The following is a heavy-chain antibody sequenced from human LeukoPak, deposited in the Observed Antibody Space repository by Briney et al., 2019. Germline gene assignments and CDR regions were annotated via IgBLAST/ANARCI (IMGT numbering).Heavy chain of an antibody. CDR3: AKGDSGGSYYLLDY. CDR2: ISYDGSNK. V-gene: IGHV3-30*18. D-gene: IGHD1-26*01. Sequence: PGGSLRLSCTASGFTFSSYGMHWVRQAPGKGLEWVAVISYDGSNKYYADSVKGRFTISRDNSKNTLYLQMNSLRAEDTAVYYCAKGDSGGSYYLLDYWGQGTLVTVSS. CDR1: GFTFSSYG. J-gene: IGHJ4*02.